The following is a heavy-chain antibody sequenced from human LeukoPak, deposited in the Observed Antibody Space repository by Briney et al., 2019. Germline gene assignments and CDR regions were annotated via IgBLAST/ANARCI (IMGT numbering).Heavy chain of an antibody. V-gene: IGHV4-59*01. D-gene: IGHD5-18*01. CDR3: ASSQRQLWSKDAFDI. CDR1: DDSIKNYF. CDR2: VFYSGST. J-gene: IGHJ3*02. Sequence: KSSETLSLTCTVSDDSIKNYFWTWIQQSPGKGLEWIGYVFYSGSTNYNPSLKSRVTISVDTSKNQFSLKLSSVTAADTAVYYCASSQRQLWSKDAFDIWGQGTMVTVSS.